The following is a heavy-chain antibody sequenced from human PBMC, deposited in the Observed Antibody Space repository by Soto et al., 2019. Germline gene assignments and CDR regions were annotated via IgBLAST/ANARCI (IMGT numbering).Heavy chain of an antibody. CDR1: GFTFSSYG. V-gene: IGHV3-30*03. CDR3: TRGLLTDYFDY. CDR2: ISYDGSNQ. Sequence: GGSLRLSCAASGFTFSSYGMHWVRQAPGKGLEWVAVISYDGSNQFYAGSVKGRFTVSRDNSKNTLYLQMNSLRNDDTAVYYCTRGLLTDYFDYWGQGALVTVSS. J-gene: IGHJ4*02.